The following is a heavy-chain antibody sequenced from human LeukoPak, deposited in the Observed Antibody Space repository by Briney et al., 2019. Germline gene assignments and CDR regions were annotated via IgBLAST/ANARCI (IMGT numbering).Heavy chain of an antibody. CDR3: ARQVYGSGMAAFDY. CDR1: GYSFTRYW. V-gene: IGHV5-51*01. J-gene: IGHJ4*02. CDR2: IYPGDSDT. Sequence: GESLKISCEASGYSFTRYWIGWVRQMPGKGLEWMGIIYPGDSDTRYNPSFQGQASISADKSISTTYLQWSSLKASDTATYYCARQVYGSGMAAFDYWGQGTLVTVSS. D-gene: IGHD3-10*01.